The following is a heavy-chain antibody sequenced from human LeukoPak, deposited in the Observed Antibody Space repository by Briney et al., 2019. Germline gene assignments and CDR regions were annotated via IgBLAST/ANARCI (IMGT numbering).Heavy chain of an antibody. V-gene: IGHV3-53*01. CDR2: MYSGGGT. CDR3: AKDYNLVATSPFDY. CDR1: GFSVTRNY. J-gene: IGHJ4*02. D-gene: IGHD5-12*01. Sequence: GGSLRLSCAASGFSVTRNYVSWVRQAPGKGLEWVSLMYSGGGTSYADSVKGRFTISRDNSKNTLYLQMNSLRAEDTAVYYCAKDYNLVATSPFDYWGQGMLVTVSS.